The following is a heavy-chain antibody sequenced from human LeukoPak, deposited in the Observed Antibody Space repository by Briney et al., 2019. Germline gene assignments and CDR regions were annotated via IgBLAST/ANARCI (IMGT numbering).Heavy chain of an antibody. V-gene: IGHV3-9*03. J-gene: IGHJ3*02. D-gene: IGHD3-9*01. CDR1: VFTFDDYA. Sequence: GRSLRLTCAASVFTFDDYAMHWVRQAPGKGLEWVSGISWNSGSTGYADSVKGRFTISRDNDKNSLYLQMNSLRAEDMALYYCAKDKSNYDILTGGAFDIWGQGTMVTVSS. CDR2: ISWNSGST. CDR3: AKDKSNYDILTGGAFDI.